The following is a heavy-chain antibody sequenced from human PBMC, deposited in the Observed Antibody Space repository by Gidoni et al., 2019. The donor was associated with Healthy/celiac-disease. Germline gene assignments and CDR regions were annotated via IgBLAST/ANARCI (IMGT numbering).Heavy chain of an antibody. V-gene: IGHV3-49*03. Sequence: EVQLVESGGGLVQPGRSLRLSCTASGFTFGDYAMSWFRQAPGKGLEWVGFIRSKAYGGTTEYAASVKGRFTISRDDSKSIAYLQMNSLKTEDTAVYYCTRDHYDIPLDYWGQGTLVTVSS. D-gene: IGHD3-9*01. CDR3: TRDHYDIPLDY. CDR2: IRSKAYGGTT. CDR1: GFTFGDYA. J-gene: IGHJ4*02.